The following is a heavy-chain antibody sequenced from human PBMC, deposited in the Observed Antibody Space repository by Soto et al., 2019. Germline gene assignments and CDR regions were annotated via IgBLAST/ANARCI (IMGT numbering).Heavy chain of an antibody. CDR2: IYPGDSDT. V-gene: IGHV5-51*01. CDR1: GYSFPSHW. J-gene: IGHJ4*02. CDR3: AREEDSSGWPTPPSY. Sequence: PGESLKISCKGFGYSFPSHWIGWVRQMPGKGLEWMGIIYPGDSDTRYSSSFQGQVTISADKSISTAYLQWSSLKASDTAMYYCAREEDSSGWPTPPSYWGQGTLVTVSS. D-gene: IGHD6-19*01.